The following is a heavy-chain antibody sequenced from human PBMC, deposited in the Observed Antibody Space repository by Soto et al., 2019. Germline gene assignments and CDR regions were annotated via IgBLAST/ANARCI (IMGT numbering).Heavy chain of an antibody. Sequence: QVQLVQSGAEVKKPGSSVKVSCKASGGTFSSYAISWVRQAPGQGLEWMGGIIPIFGTANYAQKFQGRVTITADESTRTAYMELSSLRSEDTAVYYCATPSGQQLADYYYYGMDVWGQGTTVTVSS. D-gene: IGHD6-13*01. CDR1: GGTFSSYA. J-gene: IGHJ6*02. V-gene: IGHV1-69*01. CDR3: ATPSGQQLADYYYYGMDV. CDR2: IIPIFGTA.